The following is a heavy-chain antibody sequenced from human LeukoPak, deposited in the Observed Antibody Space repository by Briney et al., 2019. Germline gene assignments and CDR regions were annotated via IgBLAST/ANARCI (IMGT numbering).Heavy chain of an antibody. D-gene: IGHD4-23*01. CDR2: IYYSGST. CDR1: GGSVSSGSHY. Sequence: SETLSLTCTVSGGSVSSGSHYWSWIRQPPGKGLEWIGYIYYSGSTNYNPSLKSRVTISVDTSKNQFSLKLSSVTAADTAVYYCASAGVIFGYFDLWGRGTLVTVSS. J-gene: IGHJ2*01. V-gene: IGHV4-61*01. CDR3: ASAGVIFGYFDL.